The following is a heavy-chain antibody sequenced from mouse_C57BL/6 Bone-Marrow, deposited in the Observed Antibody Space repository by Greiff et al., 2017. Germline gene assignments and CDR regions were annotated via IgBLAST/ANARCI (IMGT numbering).Heavy chain of an antibody. V-gene: IGHV1-69*01. CDR1: GYTFTSYW. CDR2: IDPSDSYT. Sequence: QVQLQQPGAELVMPGASVKLSCKASGYTFTSYWMHWVKQRPGQGLEWIGAIDPSDSYTNYNQKFKGKSTLTVDKSSSTAYMQLSSLTSEDSAVYYCARDYDYDGGDYFDYWGQGTTLPVSS. D-gene: IGHD2-4*01. J-gene: IGHJ2*01. CDR3: ARDYDYDGGDYFDY.